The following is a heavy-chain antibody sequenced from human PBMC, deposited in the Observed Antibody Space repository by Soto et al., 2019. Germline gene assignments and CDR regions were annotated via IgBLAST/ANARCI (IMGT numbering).Heavy chain of an antibody. CDR1: GYSFTSYW. Sequence: GESLKISCKGSGYSFTSYWIGWVRQMPGKGLEWMGIIYPGDSDTRYSPSFQGQVTISADKSISTAYLHGSSLKASDTAMYYCARQGSYGSGSYYNRNYYYGMDVWGQGTTVTVSS. CDR3: ARQGSYGSGSYYNRNYYYGMDV. D-gene: IGHD3-10*01. V-gene: IGHV5-51*01. J-gene: IGHJ6*02. CDR2: IYPGDSDT.